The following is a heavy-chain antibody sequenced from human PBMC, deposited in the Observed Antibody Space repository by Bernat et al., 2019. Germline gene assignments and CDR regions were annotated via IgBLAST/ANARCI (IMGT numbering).Heavy chain of an antibody. CDR3: ARPLRYYDFWSGQSD. CDR2: ISYDGSNK. D-gene: IGHD3-3*01. J-gene: IGHJ4*02. CDR1: GFTFSSYA. V-gene: IGHV3-30-3*01. Sequence: QVQLVESGGGVVQLGRSLRLSCAASGFTFSSYAMHWVRQAPGKGLEWVAVISYDGSNKYYADLVKGRFTISRDNSKNTLYLQMNSLRAEDTAVYYCARPLRYYDFWSGQSDWGQGTLVTVSS.